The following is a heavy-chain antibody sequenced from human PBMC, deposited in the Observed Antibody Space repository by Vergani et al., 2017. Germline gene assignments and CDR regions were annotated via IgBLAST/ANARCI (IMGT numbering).Heavy chain of an antibody. D-gene: IGHD2-2*01. CDR1: GFTFSSYW. CDR3: ARAKDIVVVPAAIPGPPYMDV. V-gene: IGHV3-7*01. J-gene: IGHJ6*03. CDR2: IKQDGSEK. Sequence: EVQLVESGGGLVQPGGSLRLSCAAPGFTFSSYWMSWVRQAPGKGLGWVANIKQDGSEKDDADSVKGRFTTSRDNAKHSLYLQMNSLRAEDTGVYYCARAKDIVVVPAAIPGPPYMDVWGEGTTVTVSS.